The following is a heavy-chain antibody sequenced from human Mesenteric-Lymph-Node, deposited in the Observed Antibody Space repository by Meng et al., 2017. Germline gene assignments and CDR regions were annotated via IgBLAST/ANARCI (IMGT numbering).Heavy chain of an antibody. Sequence: GESLKISCAASGFTFSSYSMNWVRQAPGKGLEWVANIKQDGSEKYYVDSVKGRFTISRDNAKNSLYLQMNSLRAEDTAVYYCARDQSIAAAGPPEDAFDIWGQGTMVTVSS. CDR3: ARDQSIAAAGPPEDAFDI. V-gene: IGHV3-7*01. D-gene: IGHD6-13*01. J-gene: IGHJ3*02. CDR2: IKQDGSEK. CDR1: GFTFSSYS.